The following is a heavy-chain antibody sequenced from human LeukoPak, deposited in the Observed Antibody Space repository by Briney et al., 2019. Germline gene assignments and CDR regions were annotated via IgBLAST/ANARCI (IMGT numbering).Heavy chain of an antibody. D-gene: IGHD2-2*01. CDR2: INPNSGGT. CDR1: GYTFTGYY. Sequence: ASVKVSCKASGYTFTGYYMHWVRQAPGQGLEWMGWINPNSGGTNYAQKFQGRVTMTRDTSISTAYMELSRLRSDDTAVYYCARDEWNIVVVPAAYNWFDPWGQGTLVTVSS. CDR3: ARDEWNIVVVPAAYNWFDP. V-gene: IGHV1-2*02. J-gene: IGHJ5*02.